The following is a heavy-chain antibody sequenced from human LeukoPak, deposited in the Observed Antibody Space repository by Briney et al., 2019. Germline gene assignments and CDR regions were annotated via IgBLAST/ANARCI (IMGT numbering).Heavy chain of an antibody. CDR1: GFTFSNYG. Sequence: GGSLRLSCAASGFTFSNYGMSWVRQAPGKALEWVSAITGSGGDTYYSDSVKGRFTISRDNSEYTLFLQMNTLGAEDTAVYYCAKVQNPGYYWQFLDYWGQGTLVTVSS. J-gene: IGHJ4*02. V-gene: IGHV3-23*01. CDR2: ITGSGGDT. D-gene: IGHD3-22*01. CDR3: AKVQNPGYYWQFLDY.